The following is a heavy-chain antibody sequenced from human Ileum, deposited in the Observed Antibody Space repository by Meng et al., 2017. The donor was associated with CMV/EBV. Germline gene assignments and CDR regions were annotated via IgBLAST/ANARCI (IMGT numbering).Heavy chain of an antibody. V-gene: IGHV1-3*04. J-gene: IGHJ4*02. CDR1: GYTFTSYA. Sequence: SCQASGYTFTSYAMHWVRQAPGQRLEWMGWISTGNNHTKYSQKFQGRVTFTRDTSASTAYMELSSLRSEDTAVYSCAIDPSGYYYKFWGQGTLVTVSS. CDR3: AIDPSGYYYKF. CDR2: ISTGNNHT. D-gene: IGHD3-22*01.